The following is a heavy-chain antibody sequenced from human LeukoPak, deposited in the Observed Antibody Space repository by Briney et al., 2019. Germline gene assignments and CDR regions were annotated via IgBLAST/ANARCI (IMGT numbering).Heavy chain of an antibody. CDR3: ARDQYDTWSRRGNFDS. V-gene: IGHV3-7*03. CDR1: AFIFSGHW. J-gene: IGHJ4*02. Sequence: HPGGSLRLSCEGSAFIFSGHWMNWVRQTPGKGLEWVASIKEDGSERQYVDSVKGRFTISGDNTKNSLYLQMNSLRVEDTAVFYCARDQYDTWSRRGNFDSWGQGTLVIVSS. CDR2: IKEDGSER. D-gene: IGHD3-3*01.